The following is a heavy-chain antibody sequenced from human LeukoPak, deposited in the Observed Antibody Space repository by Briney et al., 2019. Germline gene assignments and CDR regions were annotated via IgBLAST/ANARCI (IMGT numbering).Heavy chain of an antibody. CDR2: IIPIFGTA. V-gene: IGHV1-69*05. CDR3: ARGDGYGYNWFDS. CDR1: GGTFSNYA. D-gene: IGHD5-24*01. Sequence: SVKVSCKAFGGTFSNYAISWARQAPRQGLEWMGRIIPIFGTANYAQKFQGRVTITTDESTSTTYMELSSLRSEDTAVYYCARGDGYGYNWFDSWGQGTLVTVSS. J-gene: IGHJ5*01.